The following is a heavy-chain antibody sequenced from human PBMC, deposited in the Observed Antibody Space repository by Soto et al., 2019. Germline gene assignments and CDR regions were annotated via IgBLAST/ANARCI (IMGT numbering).Heavy chain of an antibody. CDR2: ISAYNGST. D-gene: IGHD4-4*01. V-gene: IGHV1-18*04. J-gene: IGHJ5*02. CDR1: GYTFTSYG. CDR3: ARIRVTVDSSNWFEP. Sequence: ASVKVSCKASGYTFTSYGISWVRQAPGQGLEWMGWISAYNGSTNYAQKLQGRVTMTTDTSTSTAYMELRSLRTDDTDVYYGARIRVTVDSSNWFEPWGQGTLVTVSS.